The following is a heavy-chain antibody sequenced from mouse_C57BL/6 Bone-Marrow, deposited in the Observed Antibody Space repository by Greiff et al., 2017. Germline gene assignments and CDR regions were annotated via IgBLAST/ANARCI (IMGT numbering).Heavy chain of an antibody. Sequence: VQLQQSGAELARPGASVKMSCKASGYTFTSYTMHWVKQRPGQGLEWIGYINPSSGYTKYNQKFKDKATLTADKSSSTAYMQLSSLTSEDSAVYYGARTTVVASTADYAMDYWGQGTSGTVSS. D-gene: IGHD1-1*01. CDR2: INPSSGYT. J-gene: IGHJ4*01. CDR3: ARTTVVASTADYAMDY. V-gene: IGHV1-4*01. CDR1: GYTFTSYT.